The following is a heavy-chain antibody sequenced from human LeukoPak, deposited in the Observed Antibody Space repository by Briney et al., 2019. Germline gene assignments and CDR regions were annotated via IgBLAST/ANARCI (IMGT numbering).Heavy chain of an antibody. CDR2: ISYDGSNK. D-gene: IGHD1-26*01. CDR1: GFTFSSYG. V-gene: IGHV3-30*18. Sequence: GGSLRLSCAASGFTFSSYGMPWVRQAPGKGLEWVAVISYDGSNKYYADSVKGRFTISRDNSKNTLYLQMNSLRAEDTAVYYCAKAGGVGAPALFDYWGQGTLVTVSS. CDR3: AKAGGVGAPALFDY. J-gene: IGHJ4*02.